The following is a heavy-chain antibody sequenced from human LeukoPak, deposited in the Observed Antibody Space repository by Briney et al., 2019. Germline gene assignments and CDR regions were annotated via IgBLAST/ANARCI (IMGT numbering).Heavy chain of an antibody. V-gene: IGHV3-53*01. CDR2: IYSGGST. CDR3: AGTIVGKWAIDY. D-gene: IGHD3-22*01. J-gene: IGHJ4*02. Sequence: GGSLRLSCAASGFIVSNYYMTWVRQAPGKGLEWVSVIYSGGSTYYADSVKGRFTISRDNSKNTLYLQMNSLRAEDTAVYYCAGTIVGKWAIDYWGQGTLVTVSS. CDR1: GFIVSNYY.